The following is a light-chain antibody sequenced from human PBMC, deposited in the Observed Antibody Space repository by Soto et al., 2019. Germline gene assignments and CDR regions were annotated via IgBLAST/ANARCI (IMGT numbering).Light chain of an antibody. CDR1: SSDVGAYGY. V-gene: IGLV2-14*01. CDR3: CLYIGATTYV. CDR2: EVT. Sequence: QSVLTQPASVSGSPGQSITISCTGTSSDVGAYGYVSWYQQHPGKAPQLMIYEVTNRPSGISYRFSGSKSGNTASLTISGLQAEDEADYYCCLYIGATTYVFGTGTKVTVL. J-gene: IGLJ1*01.